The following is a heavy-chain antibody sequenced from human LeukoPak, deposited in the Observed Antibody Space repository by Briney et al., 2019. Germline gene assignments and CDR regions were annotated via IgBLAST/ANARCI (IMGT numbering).Heavy chain of an antibody. Sequence: GASVKVSCKASGGTFSSCAISWVRQAPGQGLEWMGGIIPIFGTANYAQKFQGRVTITTDESTSTAYMELSSLRSEDTAVYYCARMGGDTAMVTEYFDYWGQGTLVTVSS. CDR1: GGTFSSCA. J-gene: IGHJ4*02. CDR2: IIPIFGTA. CDR3: ARMGGDTAMVTEYFDY. D-gene: IGHD5-18*01. V-gene: IGHV1-69*05.